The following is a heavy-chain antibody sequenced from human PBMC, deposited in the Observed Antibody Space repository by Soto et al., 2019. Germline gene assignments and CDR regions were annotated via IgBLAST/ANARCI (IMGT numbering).Heavy chain of an antibody. J-gene: IGHJ6*02. CDR2: INAGNGNT. V-gene: IGHV1-3*05. CDR3: ARECTNGVCGYYYGMDV. Sequence: QVQLVQSGAEEKKPGASVKVSCKASGYTFTSYAMHWVRQAPGQRLEWMGWINAGNGNTKYSQKFQGRVTITRDTSASTAYMELSSLRSEDTAVYYCARECTNGVCGYYYGMDVWGQGTTVTVSS. D-gene: IGHD2-8*01. CDR1: GYTFTSYA.